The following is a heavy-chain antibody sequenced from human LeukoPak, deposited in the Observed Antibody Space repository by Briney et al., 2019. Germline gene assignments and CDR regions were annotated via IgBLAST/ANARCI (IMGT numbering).Heavy chain of an antibody. CDR3: AREGTYYDFWSGYYPYNWFDP. CDR1: GFTFSSYW. Sequence: GGSLRLSCAASGFTFSSYWMHWVRQAPGKGLVWVSRINSDGSSTGYADSVKGRFTISRDNAKNTLYLQMNSLRAEDTAVYYCAREGTYYDFWSGYYPYNWFDPWGQGTLVTVSS. CDR2: INSDGSST. V-gene: IGHV3-74*01. D-gene: IGHD3-3*01. J-gene: IGHJ5*02.